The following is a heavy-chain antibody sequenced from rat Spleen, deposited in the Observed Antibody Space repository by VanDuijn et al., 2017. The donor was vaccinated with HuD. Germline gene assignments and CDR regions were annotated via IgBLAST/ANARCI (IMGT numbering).Heavy chain of an antibody. CDR2: RSFDGVST. CDR3: ARHGIYNNYGWFAY. Sequence: EVQLAESGGGLVQPGRSLKLSCVVSGFAFSDYYMAWVRQAPTKGLGWVASRSFDGVSTYYRDSVKGRFTISRDNAKSSLYLQMDSLRSEDMATYYCARHGIYNNYGWFAYWGQGTLVTVSS. V-gene: IGHV5-20*01. D-gene: IGHD1-10*01. CDR1: GFAFSDYY. J-gene: IGHJ3*01.